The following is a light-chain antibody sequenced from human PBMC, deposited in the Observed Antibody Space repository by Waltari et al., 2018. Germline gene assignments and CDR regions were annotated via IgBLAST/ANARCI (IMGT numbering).Light chain of an antibody. J-gene: IGLJ3*02. Sequence: QSALTQPRSVSGSPGQSVTISCTGTSSDVGGYNYVYWFQQHPGKAPKLMIHDVSKRPSGVPDRFSGSKSGNTASLTISGLQADDETDYYCCSYAGRYTWVFGGGTKLTVL. CDR1: SSDVGGYNY. CDR2: DVS. CDR3: CSYAGRYTWV. V-gene: IGLV2-11*01.